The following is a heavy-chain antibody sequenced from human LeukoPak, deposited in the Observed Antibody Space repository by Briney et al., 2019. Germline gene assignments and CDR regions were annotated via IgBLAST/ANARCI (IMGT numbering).Heavy chain of an antibody. CDR1: GFTFRSYS. CDR2: ISSSSSYI. D-gene: IGHD6-13*01. CDR3: ARTAAVGSSWSFGSDWFDP. Sequence: SGGSLRLSCAASGFTFRSYSMNWVRQAPGKGLEWVSSISSSSSYIYYADSVKGRFTISRDNAKNSLYPQMNSLRAEDTAVYYCARTAAVGSSWSFGSDWFDPWGQGTLVTVSS. V-gene: IGHV3-21*01. J-gene: IGHJ5*02.